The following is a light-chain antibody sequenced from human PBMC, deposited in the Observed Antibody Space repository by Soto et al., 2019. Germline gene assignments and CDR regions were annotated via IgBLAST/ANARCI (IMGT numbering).Light chain of an antibody. Sequence: QSVLAQPASVSGSPGQSIAISCAGTISDVDGYNSVSWYQQHPGKAPKLMIYDVSNRPSGVSNRFSGSKSVNTASLTISGLQAEDEADYYCCSFTSSGTPGYVFGTGTKVTVL. CDR1: ISDVDGYNS. J-gene: IGLJ1*01. CDR3: CSFTSSGTPGYV. V-gene: IGLV2-14*03. CDR2: DVS.